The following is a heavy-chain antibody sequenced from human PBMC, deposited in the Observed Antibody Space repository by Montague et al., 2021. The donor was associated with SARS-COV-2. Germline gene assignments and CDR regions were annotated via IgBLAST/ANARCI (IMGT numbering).Heavy chain of an antibody. J-gene: IGHJ4*02. D-gene: IGHD3-10*01. Sequence: PALVKPTQTLTLTFTFSGFSLRSDDEGVAWIRQSPGQALEWLAVIYWNGDKRYSPSLQRRLTITKDTSENQVVLTMTNMYPVDTATYYCAHRVMIRGLIFDYWGQGTLVTVS. CDR2: IYWNGDK. CDR1: GFSLRSDDEG. CDR3: AHRVMIRGLIFDY. V-gene: IGHV2-5*01.